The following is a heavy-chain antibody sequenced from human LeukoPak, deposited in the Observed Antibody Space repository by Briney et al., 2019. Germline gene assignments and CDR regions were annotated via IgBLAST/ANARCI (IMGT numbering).Heavy chain of an antibody. J-gene: IGHJ4*02. Sequence: SETLSLTCTVSGGSISSYYWSWIRQLPGKGLEWIGYIYYSGSTAYNPSLMSRVTISVDTSKSQFSLKLSSVTAADTAVYYCARHAPSDTTGWYYFDYWGRGTLVTVSS. D-gene: IGHD6-19*01. CDR3: ARHAPSDTTGWYYFDY. CDR1: GGSISSYY. V-gene: IGHV4-59*08. CDR2: IYYSGST.